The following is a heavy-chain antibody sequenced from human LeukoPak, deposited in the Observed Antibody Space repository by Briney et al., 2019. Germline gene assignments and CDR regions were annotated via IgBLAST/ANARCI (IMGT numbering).Heavy chain of an antibody. Sequence: ASVKISCKASGYTFTSYDINWVRQATGQGLEWMGWMNPSSGNTGYAQKFQGRVTMTRNTSISTAYMELSSLRSEDTAVYYCARDAGGYYGSGSQPYYYYYGMDAWGQGTTVTVSS. J-gene: IGHJ6*02. CDR2: MNPSSGNT. CDR1: GYTFTSYD. V-gene: IGHV1-8*01. CDR3: ARDAGGYYGSGSQPYYYYYGMDA. D-gene: IGHD3-10*01.